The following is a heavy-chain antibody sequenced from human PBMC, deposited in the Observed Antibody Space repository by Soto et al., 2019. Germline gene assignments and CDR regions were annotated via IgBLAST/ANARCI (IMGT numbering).Heavy chain of an antibody. D-gene: IGHD3-3*01. CDR1: GGSFSGYY. Sequence: SETLSLTCAVYGGSFSGYYWSWIRQPPGKGLDWIGEINHRGSTNYNPSLKSRVTISVDTSKNQFSLKLSSVTAADSAVYYCARGHLGVDIMDYWGHGTLVTVSS. J-gene: IGHJ4*01. CDR3: ARGHLGVDIMDY. V-gene: IGHV4-34*01. CDR2: INHRGST.